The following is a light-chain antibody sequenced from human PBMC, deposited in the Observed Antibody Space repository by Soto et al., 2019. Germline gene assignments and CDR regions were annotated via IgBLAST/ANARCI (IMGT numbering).Light chain of an antibody. CDR2: GNS. J-gene: IGLJ1*01. CDR1: SSNIGAGYD. V-gene: IGLV1-40*01. Sequence: QSVLTQPPSVSGAPGQRVTISCTGSSSNIGAGYDVHWYQQLPGTAPKLLIYGNSNRPSGVPDRVSGSKSGTSASLAITGLQAEDEADYYCQSYDSSLIGWVFGTGTKLTVL. CDR3: QSYDSSLIGWV.